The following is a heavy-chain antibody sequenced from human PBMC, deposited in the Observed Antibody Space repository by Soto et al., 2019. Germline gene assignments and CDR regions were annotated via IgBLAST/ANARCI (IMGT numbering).Heavy chain of an antibody. CDR1: GGSISNGDYY. V-gene: IGHV4-30-4*01. CDR2: IYYSGST. Sequence: SETLSLTCTVSGGSISNGDYYWSWIRQPPGKGLEWIGYIYYSGSTYYNPSLKSRVTISVDTSKNQFSLKLSSVTAADTAVYYCARWGPRGGWFDPWGQGTLVTVSS. CDR3: ARWGPRGGWFDP. J-gene: IGHJ5*02. D-gene: IGHD3-10*01.